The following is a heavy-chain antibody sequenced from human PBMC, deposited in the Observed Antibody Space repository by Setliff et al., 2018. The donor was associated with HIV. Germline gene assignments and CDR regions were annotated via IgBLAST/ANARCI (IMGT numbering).Heavy chain of an antibody. CDR3: AREFSGTRYRYFDS. D-gene: IGHD5-12*01. CDR2: ISFDGSDK. Sequence: PGGSLRLSCAASGSTFSWYGMDWVRQAPGKGLEWVAVISFDGSDKYYADSVKGRFTLSRDNSKNTLYLQMNSLRAEDTAVYYCAREFSGTRYRYFDSWGQGTLVTVSS. CDR1: GSTFSWYG. J-gene: IGHJ4*02. V-gene: IGHV3-30*03.